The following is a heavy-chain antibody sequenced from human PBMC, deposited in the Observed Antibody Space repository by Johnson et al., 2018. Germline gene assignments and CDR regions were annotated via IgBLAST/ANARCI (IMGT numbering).Heavy chain of an antibody. CDR1: GFVFSRYA. V-gene: IGHV3-30*18. J-gene: IGHJ3*02. Sequence: QVQLVESGGVGVQPGRSLRLSCAASGFVFSRYAMNWVRQAPGKGLAWVATISYNGNNKYYAASVKGRFPISRDNSKTTLYLQTNTLRPEDTAVYHCAKDQELAAVYPLNAFDMWGQGTMVTVSS. D-gene: IGHD6-13*01. CDR2: ISYNGNNK. CDR3: AKDQELAAVYPLNAFDM.